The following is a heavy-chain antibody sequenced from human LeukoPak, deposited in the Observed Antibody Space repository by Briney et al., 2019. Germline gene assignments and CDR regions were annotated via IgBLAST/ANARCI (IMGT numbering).Heavy chain of an antibody. CDR1: GFTFDDYA. D-gene: IGHD2-2*01. V-gene: IGHV3-43D*03. CDR2: ISWDGDRT. Sequence: GGSLRLSCSASGFTFDDYAMHWVRQAPGKGLEWVSLISWDGDRTYYADSVRGRFTIPRDNSKNSLYLQMNSLRPEDTALYYCAKDIARGRPSGMPVFDYWGQGTLVTVSS. CDR3: AKDIARGRPSGMPVFDY. J-gene: IGHJ4*02.